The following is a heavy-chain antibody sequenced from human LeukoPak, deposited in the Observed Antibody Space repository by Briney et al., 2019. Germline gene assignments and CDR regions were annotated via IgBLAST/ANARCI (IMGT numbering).Heavy chain of an antibody. D-gene: IGHD2-15*01. CDR3: ARGSGNYYGMDV. V-gene: IGHV4-31*03. Sequence: SETLSLTCTVSGGSISSGGYYWSWIRQHPGKGLEWIGYIYYSGSTYYNPSLKSRVTISVDRSKNQFSLKLSSVTAADTAVYYCARGSGNYYGMDVWGQGTTVTVSS. CDR1: GGSISSGGYY. J-gene: IGHJ6*02. CDR2: IYYSGST.